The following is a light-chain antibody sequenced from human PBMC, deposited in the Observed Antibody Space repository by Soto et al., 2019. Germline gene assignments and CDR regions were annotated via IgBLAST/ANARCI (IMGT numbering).Light chain of an antibody. CDR1: QSVSNN. CDR2: GAS. V-gene: IGKV3-15*01. Sequence: EIVLTQSPGTLSLSPGERATLSCRASQSVSNNLAWYQQKPGQAPRLLIYGASTRATGIPARFSGSGSGTEFTLTISSLQSEDFAVYYCQQYNNWPALSFGGGTKV. J-gene: IGKJ4*01. CDR3: QQYNNWPALS.